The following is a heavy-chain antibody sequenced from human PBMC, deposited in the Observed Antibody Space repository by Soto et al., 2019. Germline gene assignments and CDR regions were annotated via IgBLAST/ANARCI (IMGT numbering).Heavy chain of an antibody. D-gene: IGHD1-26*01. CDR3: ARHEKAPGWELLYYYYGMDV. Sequence: PSETLSLTCTVSGGSISSSSYYWGWIRQPPGKGLEWIGSIYYSGSTYYNPSLKSRVTISVDTSKNQFSLKLSSVTAADTAVYYCARHEKAPGWELLYYYYGMDVWGQGTTVTVSS. V-gene: IGHV4-39*01. J-gene: IGHJ6*02. CDR2: IYYSGST. CDR1: GGSISSSSYY.